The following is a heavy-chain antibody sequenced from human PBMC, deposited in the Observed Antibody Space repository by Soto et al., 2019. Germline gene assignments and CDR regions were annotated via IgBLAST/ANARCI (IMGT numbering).Heavy chain of an antibody. Sequence: QVQLVQSGAEVRRPGASVRVSCKASGYSFIDYYINWVRQAPGQGLEWVGWINPKDGATKSAQKFQDWVTMTSDQSHTTAYLDLRSDDTAVYYCARGRKVVATPARDDWFDPWGQGTLVTVSS. CDR2: INPKDGAT. J-gene: IGHJ5*02. V-gene: IGHV1-2*04. CDR1: GYSFIDYY. D-gene: IGHD2-21*02. CDR3: ARGRKVVATPARDDWFDP.